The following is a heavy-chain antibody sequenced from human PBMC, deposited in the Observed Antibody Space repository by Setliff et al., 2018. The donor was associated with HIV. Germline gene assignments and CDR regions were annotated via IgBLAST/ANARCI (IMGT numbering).Heavy chain of an antibody. D-gene: IGHD3-16*01. CDR3: AKRTFGSGRLDP. J-gene: IGHJ5*02. V-gene: IGHV4-61*02. CDR2: IYTSGRT. CDR1: GGSISSGSHY. Sequence: PSETLSLTCTVSGGSISSGSHYWSWIRQPAGKGLEWIGLIYTSGRTNYNPSLKSRVTISVDTSKNQFSLNLNSVTATDTAVYYCAKRTFGSGRLDPWGQGTLVTVSS.